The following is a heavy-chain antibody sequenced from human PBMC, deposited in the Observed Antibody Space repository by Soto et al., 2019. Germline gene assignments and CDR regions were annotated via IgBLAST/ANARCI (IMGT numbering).Heavy chain of an antibody. CDR1: GYSFTSYW. D-gene: IGHD2-15*01. Sequence: PGESLKISCKGSGYSFTSYWIGWVRQMPGKGLEWMGIIYPGDSDTRYSPSFQGQVTISADKSISTAYLQWSSLKASDTAMYYCARRSVVAATRVGAFDIWGQGTMVTVSS. J-gene: IGHJ3*02. V-gene: IGHV5-51*01. CDR3: ARRSVVAATRVGAFDI. CDR2: IYPGDSDT.